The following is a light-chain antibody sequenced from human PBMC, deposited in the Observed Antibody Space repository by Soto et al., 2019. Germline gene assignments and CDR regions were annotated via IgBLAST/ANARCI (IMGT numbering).Light chain of an antibody. J-gene: IGKJ2*01. CDR1: QSVSSN. CDR3: QQYNDWPLYT. Sequence: EIVMTQSPATLSVSPGERATLSCRASQSVSSNLAWYLQKPGQAPRLLIYGASTRATGVPARFSGSGSGTEFTLTISSLQSEDFAVSYCQQYNDWPLYTFGQGIKLEIK. CDR2: GAS. V-gene: IGKV3-15*01.